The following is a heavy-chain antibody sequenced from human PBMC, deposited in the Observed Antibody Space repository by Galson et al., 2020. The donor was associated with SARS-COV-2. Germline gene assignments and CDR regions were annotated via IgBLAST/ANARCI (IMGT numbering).Heavy chain of an antibody. Sequence: TGGSLRLSCAASGFTFSSYSMNWVRQAPGKGLEWVSSISSSSRYIYYADSVKGRFTISRDNAKNSLYLQMNSLRAEDTAVYYCARDITMIVRDAFDIWGQGTMVTVSS. CDR3: ARDITMIVRDAFDI. CDR2: ISSSSRYI. D-gene: IGHD3-22*01. J-gene: IGHJ3*02. CDR1: GFTFSSYS. V-gene: IGHV3-21*01.